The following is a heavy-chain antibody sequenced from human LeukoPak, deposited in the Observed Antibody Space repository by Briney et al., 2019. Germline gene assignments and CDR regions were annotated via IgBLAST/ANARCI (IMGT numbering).Heavy chain of an antibody. J-gene: IGHJ5*02. CDR2: ISSSGSTI. CDR3: ARDDPSLVPWFDP. V-gene: IGHV3-11*01. Sequence: GGSLRLSCAASGFTFSDYYMSWIRQAPGKGLEWVSYISSSGSTIYYADSVKGRFTISRDNAKNSLYLQMNSLRAEDTAVYYCARDDPSLVPWFDPWGQGTLVTVSS. D-gene: IGHD6-13*01. CDR1: GFTFSDYY.